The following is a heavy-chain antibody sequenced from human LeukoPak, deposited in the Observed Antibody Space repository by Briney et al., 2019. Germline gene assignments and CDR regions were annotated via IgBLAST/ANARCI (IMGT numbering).Heavy chain of an antibody. V-gene: IGHV3-7*01. CDR2: LNPDGSVK. J-gene: IGHJ4*02. D-gene: IGHD6-6*01. CDR3: ARIGYSSSSLDY. CDR1: GFTFTKFW. Sequence: GGSLRLSCAASGFTFTKFWMTWVRRAPGKGLEWVANLNPDGSVKYFVSSVKGRFTVSRDNAKNSQYLQMNSLRAEDTAVYYCARIGYSSSSLDYWGQGTLVTVSS.